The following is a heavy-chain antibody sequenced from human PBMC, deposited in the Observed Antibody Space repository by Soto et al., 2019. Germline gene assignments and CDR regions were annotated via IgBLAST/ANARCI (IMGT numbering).Heavy chain of an antibody. V-gene: IGHV3-23*01. CDR2: VSGSGDST. CDR3: AKSRYSSTWYGMDV. J-gene: IGHJ6*02. D-gene: IGHD3-9*01. CDR1: GFTFSSYA. Sequence: GGSLRLSCAASGFTFSSYAMNWVRQAPGKGLDWVSAVSGSGDSTYYGDSVKGRFTISRDNSKNTLYLQMNSLRAEDTAVYYCAKSRYSSTWYGMDVWGQGITVTVSS.